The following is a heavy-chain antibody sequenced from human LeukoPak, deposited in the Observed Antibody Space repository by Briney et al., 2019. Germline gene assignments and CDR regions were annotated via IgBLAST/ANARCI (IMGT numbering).Heavy chain of an antibody. D-gene: IGHD3-22*01. CDR1: GFIFSSYW. V-gene: IGHV3-7*01. CDR3: ARAHYYDSSGFDY. CDR2: IKQDGGEE. J-gene: IGHJ4*02. Sequence: PGGSLRLSCAASGFIFSSYWMSWVRQAPGKGLEWVANIKQDGGEEHYVDSVKGRFTISRDNAKNSLYLQMNSLRAEDTAVYYCARAHYYDSSGFDYWGQGTLVTVSS.